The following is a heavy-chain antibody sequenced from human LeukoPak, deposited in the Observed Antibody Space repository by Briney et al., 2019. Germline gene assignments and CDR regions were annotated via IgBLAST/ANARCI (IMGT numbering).Heavy chain of an antibody. D-gene: IGHD2-2*01. Sequence: PSETLSLTCTVSGGSISPYYWSWLRQSPGQGLEWIGYIYSSGSTDYNPSLKSRVTISVDTSKNHFSLELTSVTAADTAVYYCARPDCSITSCQYWYFDLWGRGTLVTVSS. CDR1: GGSISPYY. CDR2: IYSSGST. CDR3: ARPDCSITSCQYWYFDL. V-gene: IGHV4-59*08. J-gene: IGHJ2*01.